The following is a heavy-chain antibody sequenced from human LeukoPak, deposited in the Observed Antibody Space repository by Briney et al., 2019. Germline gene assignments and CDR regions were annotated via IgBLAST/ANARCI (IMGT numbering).Heavy chain of an antibody. D-gene: IGHD2-2*02. CDR1: GFTFSSYG. J-gene: IGHJ6*02. Sequence: GALRLSCAASGFTFSSYGMHWVRQAPGKGLEWVAVISYDGSNKYYADSVKGRFTISRDNSKNTLYLQMNSLRAEDTAVYYCARINDCSSTSCYNLYYGMDVWGQGTTVTVSS. CDR3: ARINDCSSTSCYNLYYGMDV. CDR2: ISYDGSNK. V-gene: IGHV3-30*03.